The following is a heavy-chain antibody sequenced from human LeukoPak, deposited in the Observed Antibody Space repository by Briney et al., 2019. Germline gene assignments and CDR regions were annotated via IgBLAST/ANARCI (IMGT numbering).Heavy chain of an antibody. Sequence: PGGSLRLSCAVSGFTFTDYWFHWVRQAPGRGLEWVSAISGSGGSTYYADSVKGRFTISRDNSKNTLYLQMNSLRAEDTAVYYCAKDIQQLDDAFDIWGQGTMVTVSS. V-gene: IGHV3-23*01. CDR1: GFTFTDYW. D-gene: IGHD6-13*01. CDR2: ISGSGGST. J-gene: IGHJ3*02. CDR3: AKDIQQLDDAFDI.